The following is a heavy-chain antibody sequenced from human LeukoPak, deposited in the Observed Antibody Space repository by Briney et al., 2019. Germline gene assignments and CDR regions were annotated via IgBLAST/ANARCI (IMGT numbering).Heavy chain of an antibody. D-gene: IGHD6-13*01. J-gene: IGHJ3*02. CDR1: GFTFTSSA. CDR3: AADQWQQLYAFDI. CDR2: IVVCSGNT. V-gene: IGHV1-58*01. Sequence: SVKVSCKASGFTFTSSAVQWVRQARGQRLEWIGWIVVCSGNTNYAQKFQERVTITRVMSTSTAYMELRSLRSGDTAVYYCAADQWQQLYAFDIWGQGTMVTVSS.